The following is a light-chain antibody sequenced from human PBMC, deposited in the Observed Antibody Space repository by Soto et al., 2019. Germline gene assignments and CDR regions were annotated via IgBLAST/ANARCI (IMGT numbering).Light chain of an antibody. J-gene: IGLJ2*01. V-gene: IGLV1-40*01. CDR2: GNS. CDR3: QSYDSSLSALV. CDR1: SSNIGAGYD. Sequence: QSVLTQPTSVSGAPGQRVTISCTGSSSNIGAGYDVHWYQQLPGTAPKLLIYGNSNRPSGVPDRFSGSKSGTSASLAITGLQAEDEADYYCQSYDSSLSALVFGGGTKLTVL.